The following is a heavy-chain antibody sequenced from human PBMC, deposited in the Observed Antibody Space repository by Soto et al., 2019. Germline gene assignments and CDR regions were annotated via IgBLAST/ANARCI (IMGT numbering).Heavy chain of an antibody. V-gene: IGHV3-48*02. CDR1: GFTFSSYS. Sequence: PGGSLRLSCAASGFTFSSYSMNWVRQAPGKGLEWVSYISSSSSTIYYADTVKGRFTISRDNAKNSLYLQMNSLRDEDTAVYYCARWEAYDFWSGYPRGYYYYGMDVWGQGTTVTVSS. CDR3: ARWEAYDFWSGYPRGYYYYGMDV. CDR2: ISSSSSTI. J-gene: IGHJ6*02. D-gene: IGHD3-3*01.